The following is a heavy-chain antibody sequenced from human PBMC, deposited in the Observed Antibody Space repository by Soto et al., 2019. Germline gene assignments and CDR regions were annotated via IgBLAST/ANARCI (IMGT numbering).Heavy chain of an antibody. J-gene: IGHJ3*02. Sequence: QLHLVQSGAVVKKPGASVTVSCSASGYPVTAYYMHWVRQAPGRGLEWMGGINPATGAAKYTQTFRGRVTMTGDTSTSTVFMELSGLTSEYTAFFFWARGGGVGVAGSAAFDMWGQGTLVTVSS. V-gene: IGHV1-2*02. CDR3: ARGGGVGVAGSAAFDM. CDR2: INPATGAA. D-gene: IGHD3-3*01. CDR1: GYPVTAYY.